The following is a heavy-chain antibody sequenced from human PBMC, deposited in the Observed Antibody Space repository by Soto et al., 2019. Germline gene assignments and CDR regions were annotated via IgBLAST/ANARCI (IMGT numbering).Heavy chain of an antibody. Sequence: QVQLQESGPGLVKPSDTLSLTCSVSGGSISGYCWSWIRQSAGNGLEWIGRIYTSGSTTYNPSLRSRVTMSVDTSKKQLSLKLTSVTAADASVYYCARAGHGGTYNDVFDIWGQGTLVTVSS. CDR3: ARAGHGGTYNDVFDI. D-gene: IGHD2-15*01. CDR1: GGSISGYC. J-gene: IGHJ3*02. V-gene: IGHV4-4*07. CDR2: IYTSGST.